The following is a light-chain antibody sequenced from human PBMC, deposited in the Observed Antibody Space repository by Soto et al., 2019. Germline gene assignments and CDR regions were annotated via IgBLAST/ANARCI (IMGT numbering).Light chain of an antibody. CDR2: EAS. J-gene: IGKJ4*01. Sequence: DIQMTQSPTPLSAAVGDRITITCRASHNIIKWLAWYQQKPGRAPKLLIYEASSLQSGVPSRFSGSGSGTEFTLTISSLQPDDLATYYCQQYNTFLTFGGGTKVDIK. CDR1: HNIIKW. V-gene: IGKV1-5*03. CDR3: QQYNTFLT.